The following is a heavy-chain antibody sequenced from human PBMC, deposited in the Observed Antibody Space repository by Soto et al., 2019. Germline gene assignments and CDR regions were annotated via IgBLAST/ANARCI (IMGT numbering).Heavy chain of an antibody. Sequence: GGSLRLSCAASGFTFSSYAMSWVRQAPGKGLEWVSAISGSGGSTYYADSVKGRFTISRDNSKNTLYLQMNSLGAEDTAIYYCAKTRPGGYNSGSWGQGTLVTVSS. CDR1: GFTFSSYA. CDR2: ISGSGGST. V-gene: IGHV3-23*01. J-gene: IGHJ5*02. CDR3: AKTRPGGYNSGS. D-gene: IGHD5-12*01.